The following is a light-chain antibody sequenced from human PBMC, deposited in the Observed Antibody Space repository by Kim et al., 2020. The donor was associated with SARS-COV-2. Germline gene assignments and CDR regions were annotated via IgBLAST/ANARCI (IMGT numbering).Light chain of an antibody. V-gene: IGKV3-20*01. CDR2: GAS. CDR3: QQYGSSPLT. Sequence: PGEGATLSCRASQSVSSSYLAWYQQKPGQAPTILIYGASTRATGIPDRFSGSGSGTDFTLTISRLEPEDCAEYFCQQYGSSPLTFGGGTKVDIK. J-gene: IGKJ4*01. CDR1: QSVSSSY.